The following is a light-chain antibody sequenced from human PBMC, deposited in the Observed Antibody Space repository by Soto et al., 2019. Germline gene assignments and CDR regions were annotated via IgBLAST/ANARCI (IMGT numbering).Light chain of an antibody. V-gene: IGKV3-15*01. CDR3: QQYYSWPRT. CDR1: QSVNNN. Sequence: EIVMTQSPVTLSVYTGERATLSCTASQSVNNNVAWYQQKPGQAPRLLIYDASTRATGIPARFSGSGSGTEFTLSISSLQSEDFAIYYCQQYYSWPRTFGQGTKVDIK. J-gene: IGKJ1*01. CDR2: DAS.